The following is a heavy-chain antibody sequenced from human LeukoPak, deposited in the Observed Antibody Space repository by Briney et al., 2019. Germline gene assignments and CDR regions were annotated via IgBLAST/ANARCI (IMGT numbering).Heavy chain of an antibody. D-gene: IGHD6-19*01. Sequence: ASVKVSCKASGYTFTGYYMHWVRQAPGQGLEWMGGINPNSGGTNYAQKFQGRVTMTRDTSISTAYMELSRLRSDDTAVYYCARDPGAVALLIYYFDYWGQGTLVTVSS. CDR1: GYTFTGYY. CDR2: INPNSGGT. J-gene: IGHJ4*02. V-gene: IGHV1-2*02. CDR3: ARDPGAVALLIYYFDY.